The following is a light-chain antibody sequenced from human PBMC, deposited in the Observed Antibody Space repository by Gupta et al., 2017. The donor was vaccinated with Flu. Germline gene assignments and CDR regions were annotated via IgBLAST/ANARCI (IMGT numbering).Light chain of an antibody. CDR2: DAS. V-gene: IGKV3-15*01. Sequence: LVMTQSAATLSVSSGERATLSCRASQSVSNILDWYQQKPGQAPKLLIYDASTRATGIPARFSGSGSGTEFTLTISSLQSEDFAVYYCQQEIDWPCTFGQGTKMEIK. J-gene: IGKJ2*02. CDR3: QQEIDWPCT. CDR1: QSVSNI.